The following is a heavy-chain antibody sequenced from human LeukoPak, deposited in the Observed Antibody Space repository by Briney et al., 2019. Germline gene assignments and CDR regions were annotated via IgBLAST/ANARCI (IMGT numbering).Heavy chain of an antibody. J-gene: IGHJ6*02. CDR2: TYYRSKWYN. CDR1: GDSVSSNSAA. CDR3: ARVGYSSVWTPFAMDV. D-gene: IGHD6-19*01. Sequence: HSQTLSLTCAISGDSVSSNSAAWHWIRQSPSRGLEWLGRTYYRSKWYNDYAVSVKSRITINPDTSKNQFSLQLNSVTPEDTAVYYCARVGYSSVWTPFAMDVWGQGTTVTVSS. V-gene: IGHV6-1*01.